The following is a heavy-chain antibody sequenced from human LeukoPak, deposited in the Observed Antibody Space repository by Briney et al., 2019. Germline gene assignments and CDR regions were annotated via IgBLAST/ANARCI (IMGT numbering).Heavy chain of an antibody. CDR2: INPNSGDT. CDR3: ARGKLVGAHDY. V-gene: IGHV1-2*02. Sequence: ASVKVSCKASGYTFTGYNMHWVRQAPGQGLEWMGWINPNSGDTNYAQKFQGRVTMTRDTSISTAYMELSRLRSDDTAVYYCARGKLVGAHDYWGQGTLVTVSS. J-gene: IGHJ4*02. CDR1: GYTFTGYN. D-gene: IGHD1-26*01.